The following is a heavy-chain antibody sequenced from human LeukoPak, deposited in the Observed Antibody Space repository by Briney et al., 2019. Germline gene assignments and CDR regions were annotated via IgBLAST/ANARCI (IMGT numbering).Heavy chain of an antibody. D-gene: IGHD3-10*01. J-gene: IGHJ4*02. CDR2: ISWNSGSI. Sequence: PGGSLRLSCAASGFTFDDYAMHWVRQAPGKGLEWVSGISWNSGSIGYADSVKGRFTISRDNAKNSLYLQMNSLRAEDTALYYCAKDWVGYGSGSFDYWGQGTLVTVSS. CDR1: GFTFDDYA. CDR3: AKDWVGYGSGSFDY. V-gene: IGHV3-9*01.